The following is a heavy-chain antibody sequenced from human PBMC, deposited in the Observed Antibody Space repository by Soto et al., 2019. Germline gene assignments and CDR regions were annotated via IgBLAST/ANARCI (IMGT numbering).Heavy chain of an antibody. CDR3: AKDHLDFGVTPTYVDS. CDR2: FDPEDGET. V-gene: IGHV1-24*01. J-gene: IGHJ4*02. Sequence: ASVKVSCKVSGYTLTELSMHWVRQAPGKGLEWMGGFDPEDGETIYAQKFQGRVTMTEDTSTDTAYMELSSLRSEDTAVYYCAKDHLDFGVTPTYVDSWGQGTLVTVSS. D-gene: IGHD3-10*01. CDR1: GYTLTELS.